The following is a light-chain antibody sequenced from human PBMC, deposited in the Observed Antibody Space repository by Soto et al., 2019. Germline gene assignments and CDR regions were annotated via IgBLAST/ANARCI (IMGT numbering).Light chain of an antibody. J-gene: IGKJ1*01. Sequence: DIQMTQSPSTLSASVGDRVTITCRASQSISTWLAWYQQKPGKAPKVLIYDASRLESGVPSRFSGSGSGTDFTLTISSLQPAYFATYYCQQYNSYSWTFGQGTKVDIK. V-gene: IGKV1-5*01. CDR2: DAS. CDR3: QQYNSYSWT. CDR1: QSISTW.